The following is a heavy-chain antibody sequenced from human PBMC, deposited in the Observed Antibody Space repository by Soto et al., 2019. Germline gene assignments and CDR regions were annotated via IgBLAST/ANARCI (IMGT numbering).Heavy chain of an antibody. CDR1: GGSITSYY. CDR3: AREDYIRVYYFDY. D-gene: IGHD4-4*01. J-gene: IGHJ4*02. Sequence: QVQLKELGPGLVKPSETLSLPCTVSGGSITSYYLCWIRQPPGKGLEFIGYIYYRGSTNYNPSLKTRVNISVDTSKNQFSLQLSSVTAADTAVYYCAREDYIRVYYFDYWGQGTLVTVSS. CDR2: IYYRGST. V-gene: IGHV4-59*01.